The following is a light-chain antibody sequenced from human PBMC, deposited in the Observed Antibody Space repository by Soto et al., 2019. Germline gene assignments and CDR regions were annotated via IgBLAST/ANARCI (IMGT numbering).Light chain of an antibody. V-gene: IGKV3-15*01. CDR2: GAS. CDR1: QSVRTK. J-gene: IGKJ4*01. CDR3: QETYSSLT. Sequence: EVGMTQSPATLSVSPGEGTTLSCRASQSVRTKLAWYQQKAGQAPRLLIYGASTRATGVPDRFSGSGSGTEFTLTISSLQPEDFATYFCQETYSSLTFGGGTKVDIK.